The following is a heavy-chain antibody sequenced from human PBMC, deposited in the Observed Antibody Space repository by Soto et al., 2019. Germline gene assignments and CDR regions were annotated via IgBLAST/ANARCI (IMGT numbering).Heavy chain of an antibody. V-gene: IGHV1-3*01. CDR1: GYTFTSYG. Sequence: ASVKVSCKASGYTFTSYGMNWARQAPGRGLEXXXXXXXXXXXXXXSQKFQGRVIIERDTSASTAYMELSSLRSEDTAVYYCARGGYFDSSNYLAYWGLGTLVTVSS. D-gene: IGHD3-22*01. J-gene: IGHJ4*02. CDR2: XXXXXXXX. CDR3: ARGGYFDSSNYLAY.